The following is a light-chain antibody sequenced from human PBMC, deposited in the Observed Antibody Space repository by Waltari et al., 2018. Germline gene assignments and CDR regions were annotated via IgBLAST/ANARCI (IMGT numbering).Light chain of an antibody. CDR3: FSFVAANSFV. CDR2: GAT. Sequence: QSALTQPASVSGSPGQSITLSCPGTSNDTGNYDLVSWYQQRPGEAPKLLMYGATKRPSGVSNRFSGSKSGKTASLTISGLQTEDEADYYCFSFVAANSFVFGPGTKVTVL. J-gene: IGLJ1*01. CDR1: SNDTGNYDL. V-gene: IGLV2-23*01.